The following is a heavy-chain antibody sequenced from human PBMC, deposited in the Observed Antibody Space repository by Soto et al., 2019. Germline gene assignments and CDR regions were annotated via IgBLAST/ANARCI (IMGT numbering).Heavy chain of an antibody. CDR2: IYYSGST. CDR1: GGSISSGGYY. CDR3: ARGGSYNWNLSPFHI. D-gene: IGHD1-7*01. Sequence: QVQLQESGPGLVKPSQTLSLTCTVSGGSISSGGYYWSWIRQHPGKGLEWIGYIYYSGSTYYNPSLRSRVTISVDTSKTQFSLKLSSVTAADTAVYYCARGGSYNWNLSPFHIWGQGTMVTVSS. J-gene: IGHJ3*02. V-gene: IGHV4-31*03.